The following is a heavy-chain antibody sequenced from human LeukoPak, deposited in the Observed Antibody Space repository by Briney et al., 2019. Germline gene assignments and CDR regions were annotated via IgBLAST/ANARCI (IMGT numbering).Heavy chain of an antibody. D-gene: IGHD1-14*01. CDR2: ISTSSGYI. J-gene: IGHJ4*02. Sequence: GGSLRLSCAASRFNFNSFVMGWVRQAPGKGLEWVSSISTSSGYIFYADSLKGRVTISRDNAKNSLYLQMNSLRAEDTAVYYCVRGKKPGWDMSYFDYWGQGILVTVSS. V-gene: IGHV3-21*06. CDR1: RFNFNSFV. CDR3: VRGKKPGWDMSYFDY.